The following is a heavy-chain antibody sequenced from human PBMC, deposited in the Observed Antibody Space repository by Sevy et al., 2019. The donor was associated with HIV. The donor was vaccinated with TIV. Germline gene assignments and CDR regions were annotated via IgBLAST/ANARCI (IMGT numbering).Heavy chain of an antibody. D-gene: IGHD1-26*01. CDR1: GFTFSSYA. CDR2: ISGSGGST. Sequence: GGSLRLSCAASGFTFSSYAMSWVHQAPGKGLEWVSAISGSGGSTYYADSVKGRFTISRDNSKNTLYLQMNSLRAEDTAVYYCAKDPDRGELHVHFDYWGQGTLVTVSS. V-gene: IGHV3-23*01. CDR3: AKDPDRGELHVHFDY. J-gene: IGHJ4*02.